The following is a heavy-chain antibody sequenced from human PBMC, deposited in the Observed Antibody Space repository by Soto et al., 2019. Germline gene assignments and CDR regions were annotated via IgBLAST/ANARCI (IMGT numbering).Heavy chain of an antibody. Sequence: QLQLQESGPGLVKPSQTLSLSCTVSGGSISIINNYWIWIRQHPGKGLEWIGFISHSGSTYYNRSLTTLVTLPLHPSNNQFSLTLSCVPAADTAVYLCAKAEDNGVNFRPLDSWGQGTLVTASS. V-gene: IGHV4-31*01. CDR3: AKAEDNGVNFRPLDS. J-gene: IGHJ4*02. CDR1: GGSISIINNY. CDR2: ISHSGST. D-gene: IGHD4-17*01.